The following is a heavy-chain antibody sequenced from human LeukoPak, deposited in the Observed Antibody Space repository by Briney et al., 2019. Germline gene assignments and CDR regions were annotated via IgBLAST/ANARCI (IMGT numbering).Heavy chain of an antibody. V-gene: IGHV1-69*02. Sequence: AVHVSCKASGGTFSSYTISCVRLAPGHGLEWLGRIITILGVANYAQKFQGRVTIPADKSTSTAYMELSSLRSEDTAVYYCARVGLGYFDCWGQGTLVTVSS. CDR2: IITILGVA. J-gene: IGHJ4*02. CDR1: GGTFSSYT. D-gene: IGHD6-19*01. CDR3: ARVGLGYFDC.